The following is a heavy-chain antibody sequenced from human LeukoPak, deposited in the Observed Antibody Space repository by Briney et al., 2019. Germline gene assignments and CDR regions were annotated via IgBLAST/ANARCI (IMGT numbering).Heavy chain of an antibody. V-gene: IGHV3-7*01. CDR1: GLTFSSYW. CDR2: IKKDGSEK. Sequence: GGSLRLSCAASGLTFSSYWMSWVRQAPGKGLEWVANIKKDGSEKYYVDSVKGRFTISRDNAKNSLYLQMNSLRAEDTAVYYCARSRGDYWGQGTLVTVSS. CDR3: ARSRGDY. J-gene: IGHJ4*02.